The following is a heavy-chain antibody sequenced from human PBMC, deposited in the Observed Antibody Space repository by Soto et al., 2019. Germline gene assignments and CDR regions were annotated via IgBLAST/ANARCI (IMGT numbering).Heavy chain of an antibody. D-gene: IGHD3-10*01. J-gene: IGHJ6*02. CDR1: GGSISSGGYS. CDR2: IYHSGST. CDR3: ARNIRGDYYYYSMDV. Sequence: SETLSLTCAVSGGSISSGGYSWSWIRQPPGKGLEWIGYIYHSGSTYYNPSLKSRVTISVDRSKNQFSLKLSSVTAADTAVYYCARNIRGDYYYYSMDVWGQGTTVTVSS. V-gene: IGHV4-30-2*01.